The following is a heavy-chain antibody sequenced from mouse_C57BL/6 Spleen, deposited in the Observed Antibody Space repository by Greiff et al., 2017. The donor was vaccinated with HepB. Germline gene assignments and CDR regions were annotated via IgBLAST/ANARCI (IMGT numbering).Heavy chain of an antibody. V-gene: IGHV1-50*01. CDR3: ARKTAQAVDY. CDR2: IDPSDSYT. Sequence: QVQLQQPGAELVKPGASVKLSCKASGYTFTSYWMQWVKQRPGQGLEWIGEIDPSDSYTNYNQKFKGKATLTVDTSSSTAYMQLSSLTSEDSAVYYCARKTAQAVDYWGQGTTLTVAS. J-gene: IGHJ2*01. D-gene: IGHD3-2*02. CDR1: GYTFTSYW.